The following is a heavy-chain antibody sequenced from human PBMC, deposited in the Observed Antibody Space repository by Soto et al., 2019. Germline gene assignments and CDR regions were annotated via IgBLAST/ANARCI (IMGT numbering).Heavy chain of an antibody. D-gene: IGHD6-19*01. CDR2: IYPGDSDA. Sequence: PGESLKISCRGSGYTFTDYWIAWVRQMPGKGLEWMGIIYPGDSDARYSPSFAGQVTISVDKSITTAYLHWSSLEASESAVYYCARQGDMAATPADAFDIWGQGTLVTVSS. J-gene: IGHJ3*02. V-gene: IGHV5-51*01. CDR3: ARQGDMAATPADAFDI. CDR1: GYTFTDYW.